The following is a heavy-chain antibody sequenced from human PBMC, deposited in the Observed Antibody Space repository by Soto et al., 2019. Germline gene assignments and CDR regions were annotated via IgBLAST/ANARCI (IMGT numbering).Heavy chain of an antibody. D-gene: IGHD5-12*01. Sequence: PSETLSLTCAVYGGSFSGYYWSWIRQPPGKGLEWIGEINHSGSTNYNPSLKSRVTISVDTSKNQFSLKLSSVTAADTAVYYCARNNGDSGYDYFDWFGPWGQGTLVTVSS. CDR2: INHSGST. V-gene: IGHV4-34*01. J-gene: IGHJ5*02. CDR1: GGSFSGYY. CDR3: ARNNGDSGYDYFDWFGP.